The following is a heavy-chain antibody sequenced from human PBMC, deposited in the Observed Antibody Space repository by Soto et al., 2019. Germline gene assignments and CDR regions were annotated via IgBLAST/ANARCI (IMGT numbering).Heavy chain of an antibody. D-gene: IGHD1-26*01. Sequence: ETLSHTCTVSGGSISSGDYYWSWIRQPPGKGLEWIGYIYYSGSTNYNPSLKSRVTISVDTSKNQFSLKLSSVTAADTAVYYCARRYGSAIDFWGQGTLVTVSS. CDR3: ARRYGSAIDF. CDR2: IYYSGST. J-gene: IGHJ4*02. CDR1: GGSISSGDYY. V-gene: IGHV4-61*08.